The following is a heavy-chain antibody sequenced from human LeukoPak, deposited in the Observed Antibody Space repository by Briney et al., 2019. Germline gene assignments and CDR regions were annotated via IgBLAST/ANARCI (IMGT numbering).Heavy chain of an antibody. CDR1: GFTFSDYY. Sequence: KPGGSLRLSCAASGFTFSDYYMSWIRQAPGKGLEWVSSISTSGSYTNYADSVKGRFTISRDNSTNTLFLQMNSLRAEDTALYYCAKGPSYWDSWGRGTLVTVSS. CDR2: ISTSGSYT. D-gene: IGHD3-10*01. J-gene: IGHJ4*02. CDR3: AKGPSYWDS. V-gene: IGHV3-11*05.